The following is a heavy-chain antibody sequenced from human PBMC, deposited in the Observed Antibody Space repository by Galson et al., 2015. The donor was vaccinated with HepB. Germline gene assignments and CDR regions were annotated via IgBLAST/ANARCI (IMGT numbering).Heavy chain of an antibody. CDR1: GYTFTSYD. J-gene: IGHJ5*02. CDR3: ARGGRGSGWWVDWFDP. Sequence: SVKVSCKASGYTFTSYDINWVRQATGQGLEWMGWMNPNSGNTGYAQKFQGRVTMTRNTSISTAYMELSSLRSEDTAVYYCARGGRGSGWWVDWFDPWGQGTLVTVSS. D-gene: IGHD6-19*01. V-gene: IGHV1-8*01. CDR2: MNPNSGNT.